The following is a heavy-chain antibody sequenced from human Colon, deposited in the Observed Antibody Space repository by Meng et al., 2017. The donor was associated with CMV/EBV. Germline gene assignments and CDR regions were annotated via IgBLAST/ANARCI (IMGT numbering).Heavy chain of an antibody. CDR1: GLTFRNYA. V-gene: IGHV3-23*01. D-gene: IGHD1-14*01. CDR2: ISGSGENV. Sequence: LSFLASGLTFRNYAMSWVRQAPGKGLEWVSGISGSGENVDYAASVQGRFTISRDNSANTVYLQMNSLRAEDTALYFCVKGTTSVMRDWGQGTLVTVSS. J-gene: IGHJ4*02. CDR3: VKGTTSVMRD.